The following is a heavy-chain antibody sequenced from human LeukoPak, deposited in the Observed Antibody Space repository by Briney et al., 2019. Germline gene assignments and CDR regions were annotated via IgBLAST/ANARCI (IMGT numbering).Heavy chain of an antibody. Sequence: GGSLRLSCAASGFTFSNYSMNWVRQAPGKGLEWVSSISSRSTYIYHADSVKGRFTISRDNAKNSLFLQMNSLRAEDTAVYFCAKSTRAVMAMMDVWGKGTTVTVSS. CDR1: GFTFSNYS. CDR2: ISSRSTYI. D-gene: IGHD3-16*01. V-gene: IGHV3-21*01. J-gene: IGHJ6*04. CDR3: AKSTRAVMAMMDV.